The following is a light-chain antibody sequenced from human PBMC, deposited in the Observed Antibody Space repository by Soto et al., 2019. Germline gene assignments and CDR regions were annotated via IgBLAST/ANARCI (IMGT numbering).Light chain of an antibody. CDR3: QQYGTSPRT. CDR1: QSISSNY. CDR2: GAS. V-gene: IGKV3-20*01. J-gene: IGKJ1*01. Sequence: EIVMSQSPGALSLSQGERATLSCRASQSISSNYLAWYQQKPGQSPRLLIYGASSRATGIPDRFSGRGSGTDFTLTISRLEPEDFAVYFCQQYGTSPRTFGQGTMV.